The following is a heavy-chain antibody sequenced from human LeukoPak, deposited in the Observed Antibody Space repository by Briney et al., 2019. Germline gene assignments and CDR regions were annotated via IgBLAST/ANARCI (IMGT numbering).Heavy chain of an antibody. CDR1: GYSISSGYY. J-gene: IGHJ4*01. D-gene: IGHD3-22*01. CDR3: ARHPRNNYYDDGTDY. Sequence: SETLSLTCTVSGYSISSGYYWGWIRPPPGKGLEWIGSIYHSGSTYYNPSLKSRVTISVDTSKNQFSLKLSSVTAADTAVYYCARHPRNNYYDDGTDYWGQGTLVTVSS. CDR2: IYHSGST. V-gene: IGHV4-38-2*02.